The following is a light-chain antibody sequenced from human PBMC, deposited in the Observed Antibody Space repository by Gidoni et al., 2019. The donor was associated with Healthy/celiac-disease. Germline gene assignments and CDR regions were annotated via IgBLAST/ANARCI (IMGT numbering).Light chain of an antibody. CDR1: QGISSY. V-gene: IGKV1-8*01. CDR3: QQYYSYPLT. CDR2: AAS. Sequence: IRVTQSPSSFSASTGDRVTITCRASQGISSYLAWYQQKPGKAPKLLIYAASTLQSGVPSRFSGSGSGTDFTLTISCLQSEDFATYYCQQYYSYPLTFGQGTKVEIK. J-gene: IGKJ1*01.